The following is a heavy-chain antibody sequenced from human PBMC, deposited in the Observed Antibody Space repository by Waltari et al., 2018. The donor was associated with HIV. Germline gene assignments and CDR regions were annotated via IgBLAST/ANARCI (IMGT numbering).Heavy chain of an antibody. D-gene: IGHD1-26*01. J-gene: IGHJ5*02. CDR1: GGAISSSSYY. V-gene: IGHV4-39*07. CDR2: IYYSGST. CDR3: ARRSGSYYGPNWFDP. Sequence: QLQLQESGPGLVKPSETLSLPCTVSGGAISSSSYYWGWIRQPPGKGLEWIGSIYYSGSTYYNPSLKSRVTISVDTSKNQFSLKLSSVTAADTAVYYCARRSGSYYGPNWFDPWGQGTLVTVSS.